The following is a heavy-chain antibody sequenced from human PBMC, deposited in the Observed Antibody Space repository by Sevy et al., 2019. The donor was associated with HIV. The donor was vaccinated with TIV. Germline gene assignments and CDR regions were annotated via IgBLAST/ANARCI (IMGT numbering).Heavy chain of an antibody. CDR1: GFSFSNYA. D-gene: IGHD1-26*01. J-gene: IGHJ4*02. CDR3: ARDLPHLLPWELSRGSDY. Sequence: GGSLRLSCAASGFSFSNYAMHWVRQSPGKGLEWVAMISYDGINKDYADSVKSRFTLSRDNSKNTLFLQMNSLRAEDTALYYCARDLPHLLPWELSRGSDYWGQGTLVTVSS. V-gene: IGHV3-30*04. CDR2: ISYDGINK.